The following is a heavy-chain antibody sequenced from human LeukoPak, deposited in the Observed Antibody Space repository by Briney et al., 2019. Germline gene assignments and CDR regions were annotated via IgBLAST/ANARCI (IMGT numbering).Heavy chain of an antibody. CDR1: GFLFSGFW. CDR3: AKSNWFDP. Sequence: GGSLRLSCAASGFLFSGFWMNWVLQAPGKGLAWVAGIDSDVSTTNYADSVKGRFTISRDNGKNTLYLQMNSLRAEDTGVYYCAKSNWFDPWGQGTLVSVSS. J-gene: IGHJ5*02. CDR2: IDSDVSTT. V-gene: IGHV3-74*01.